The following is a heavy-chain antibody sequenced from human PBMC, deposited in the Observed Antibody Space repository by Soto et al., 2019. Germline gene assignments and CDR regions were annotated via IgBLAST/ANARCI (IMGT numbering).Heavy chain of an antibody. Sequence: ASVKVSCKASGYTFTSYAMHWVRQAPGQRLEWMGWINAGNGNTKYSQKFQGRVTITRDTSASTVYMELSSLRSEDTAVYYCARVYSSGYITTNFDYWGQGTLVTVSS. CDR1: GYTFTSYA. CDR3: ARVYSSGYITTNFDY. D-gene: IGHD3-22*01. CDR2: INAGNGNT. J-gene: IGHJ4*02. V-gene: IGHV1-3*01.